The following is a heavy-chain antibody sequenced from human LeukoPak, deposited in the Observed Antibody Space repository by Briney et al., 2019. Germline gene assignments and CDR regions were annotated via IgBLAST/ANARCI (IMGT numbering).Heavy chain of an antibody. V-gene: IGHV4-59*01. CDR3: ARDYYDSSGYFIDY. CDR2: IYYSGST. Sequence: SETLSLTCTVSGGSISSYYWSWIRQPPGKGLEWIGYIYYSGSTNYNPSLKSRVTISVDTSKNQSSLKLSSVTAADTAVYYCARDYYDSSGYFIDYWGQGTLVTVSS. D-gene: IGHD3-22*01. J-gene: IGHJ4*02. CDR1: GGSISSYY.